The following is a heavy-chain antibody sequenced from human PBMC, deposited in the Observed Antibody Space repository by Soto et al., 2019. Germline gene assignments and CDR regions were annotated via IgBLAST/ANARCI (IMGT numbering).Heavy chain of an antibody. CDR3: AQDLVAVSGGVYSSSSRAYFFDF. V-gene: IGHV3-11*01. J-gene: IGHJ4*02. CDR2: ISNSGRTL. CDR1: GFTFSDYY. Sequence: QVQMVESGGGLVKPGGSLRLSCAASGFTFSDYYRSWIRQAPGKGLEWVSYISNSGRTLYYADSMKSRFTISRNKARNSLYLQISSLRRNNTSVYYCAQDLVAVSGGVYSSSSRAYFFDFWGQGTLVTVSS. D-gene: IGHD6-6*01.